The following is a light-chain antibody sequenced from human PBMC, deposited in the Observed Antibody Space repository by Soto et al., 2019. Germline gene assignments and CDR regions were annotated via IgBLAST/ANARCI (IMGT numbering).Light chain of an antibody. V-gene: IGKV3-15*01. J-gene: IGKJ1*01. CDR1: QSVSSN. CDR2: GAS. CDR3: QQYNNWPSWT. Sequence: EIVMTRSRATLSVSPGARATLSCRASQSVSSNLAWYQQKPGQAPRPLIYGASTRATGIPARFSGSGSGTEFTLTISSLQSEDLAVYYCQQYNNWPSWTFGQGTKWIS.